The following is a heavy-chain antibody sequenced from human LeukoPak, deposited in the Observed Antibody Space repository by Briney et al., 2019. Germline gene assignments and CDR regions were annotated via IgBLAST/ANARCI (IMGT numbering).Heavy chain of an antibody. D-gene: IGHD2-2*01. CDR1: GFTFSSFG. CDR3: ARETDSTLFDY. Sequence: GGSLRLSCAASGFTFSSFGMHWVRQAPGQGLEWVAFILYDGTNKYYADSVKGRFTISRDNSKNTLYLQMNSLRAEDTAVYYCARETDSTLFDYWGQGTLVTVSS. CDR2: ILYDGTNK. V-gene: IGHV3-30*02. J-gene: IGHJ4*02.